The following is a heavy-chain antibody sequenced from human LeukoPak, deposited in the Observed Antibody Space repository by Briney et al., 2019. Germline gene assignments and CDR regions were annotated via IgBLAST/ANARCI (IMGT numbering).Heavy chain of an antibody. D-gene: IGHD6-13*01. J-gene: IGHJ4*02. CDR2: IYYSGST. Sequence: SETLSLTCTVSGGSISSYYWSWIRQPPGKGLELIGFIYYSGSTNYNPSLKSRVIISVDTSKNHFSLMLSSVTAADTAVYYCARGNIAVAGTLEYWGQGTLVTVSS. CDR1: GGSISSYY. CDR3: ARGNIAVAGTLEY. V-gene: IGHV4-59*01.